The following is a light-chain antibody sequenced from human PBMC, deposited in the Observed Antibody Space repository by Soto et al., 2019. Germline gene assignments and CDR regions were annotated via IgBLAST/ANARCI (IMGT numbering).Light chain of an antibody. CDR2: GAS. CDR3: QQYTNFLS. V-gene: IGKV3-15*01. J-gene: IGKJ4*01. CDR1: RSVTSN. Sequence: EIVLTQSPGTLSLSPGERATLSCRASRSVTSNYLAWYQQKPGQAPRLLIYGASTRATGIPARFSGSGSGTEFTLTISSLQSEDFAVYYCQQYTNFLSFGGGTKVDIK.